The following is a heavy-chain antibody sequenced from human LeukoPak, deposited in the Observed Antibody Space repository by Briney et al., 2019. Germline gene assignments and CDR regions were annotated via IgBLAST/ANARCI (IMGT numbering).Heavy chain of an antibody. D-gene: IGHD6-13*01. J-gene: IGHJ4*02. CDR1: GFTFSSYA. CDR2: IYSGGST. CDR3: ARYSSSWYYFDY. Sequence: GGSLRLSCAASGFTFSSYAMHWVRQAPGKGLEWVSVIYSGGSTYYADSVKGRFTISRDNPKNTLYLQMNSLRAEDTAVYYCARYSSSWYYFDYWGQGTLVTVSS. V-gene: IGHV3-66*02.